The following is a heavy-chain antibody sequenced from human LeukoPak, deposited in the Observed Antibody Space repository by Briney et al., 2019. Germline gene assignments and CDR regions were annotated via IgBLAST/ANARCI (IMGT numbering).Heavy chain of an antibody. CDR3: ARGGQPAKDYNWFDP. D-gene: IGHD3/OR15-3a*01. CDR1: GDSISSGDNY. V-gene: IGHV4-30-4*01. J-gene: IGHJ5*02. CDR2: IFYTGST. Sequence: PSETLSLTCTVSGDSISSGDNYWSWIRQPPGKGLEWIGYIFYTGSTFYNPSLKSRLSISVDTSQNQFSLRSSSVTAADTAVYYCARGGQPAKDYNWFDPWGQGTLVTVSS.